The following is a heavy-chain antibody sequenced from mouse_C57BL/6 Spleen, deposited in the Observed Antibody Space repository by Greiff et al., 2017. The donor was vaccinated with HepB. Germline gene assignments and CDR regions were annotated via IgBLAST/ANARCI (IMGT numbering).Heavy chain of an antibody. D-gene: IGHD3-2*02. J-gene: IGHJ2*01. CDR3: ARWLRRGDCDD. V-gene: IGHV1-50*01. Sequence: QVQLKQPGAELVKPGASVKLSCKASGYTFTSYWMQWVKQRPGQGLEWIGEIDPSDSYTNYNQKFKGKATLTVDTSSSTAYMQLSSLTSEDSAVYYCARWLRRGDCDDWGQGTTLTVSS. CDR1: GYTFTSYW. CDR2: IDPSDSYT.